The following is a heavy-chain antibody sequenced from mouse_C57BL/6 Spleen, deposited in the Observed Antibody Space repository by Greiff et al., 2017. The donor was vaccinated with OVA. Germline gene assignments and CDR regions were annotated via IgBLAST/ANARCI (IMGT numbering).Heavy chain of an antibody. CDR1: GYTFTDYE. J-gene: IGHJ2*01. V-gene: IGHV1-15*01. Sequence: QVQLQQSGAELVRPGASVTLSCKASGYTFTDYEMHWVKQTPVHGLEWIGAIDPETGGTAYNHKFKGKAILTADKSSSTAYMELRSLTSEDSAVYYCTRSRGYYFDYWGQGTTLTVSS. CDR2: IDPETGGT. CDR3: TRSRGYYFDY.